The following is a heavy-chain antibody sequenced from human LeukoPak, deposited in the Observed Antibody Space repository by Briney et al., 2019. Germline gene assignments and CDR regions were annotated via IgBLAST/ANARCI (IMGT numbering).Heavy chain of an antibody. J-gene: IGHJ4*02. CDR1: GFTFSSFA. Sequence: PGGSLRLSCAGSGFTFSSFAMNWVRQAPGKGLEWVSGISGSGGGTYYAESVKGRFTISRDNAKDTLYLQMNSLRAEDTAVYYCVRDSTYAFDNWGQGTLVTVSS. CDR3: VRDSTYAFDN. V-gene: IGHV3-23*01. CDR2: ISGSGGGT.